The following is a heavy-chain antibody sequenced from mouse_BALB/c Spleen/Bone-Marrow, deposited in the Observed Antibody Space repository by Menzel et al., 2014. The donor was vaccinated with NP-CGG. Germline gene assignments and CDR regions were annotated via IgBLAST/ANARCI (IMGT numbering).Heavy chain of an antibody. J-gene: IGHJ2*01. D-gene: IGHD1-1*01. CDR2: IDPANGNT. CDR1: GFNIKDTY. Sequence: EVQLQQSGAELVKSGASVKLSCTASGFNIKDTYMRWVKQRPEQGLEWIGRIDPANGNTKYDPKFQGKATITADTSSNTAYRQLSSLTSEDTAVYYCARYYYGTLLDYWGQGTTLTVSS. V-gene: IGHV14-3*02. CDR3: ARYYYGTLLDY.